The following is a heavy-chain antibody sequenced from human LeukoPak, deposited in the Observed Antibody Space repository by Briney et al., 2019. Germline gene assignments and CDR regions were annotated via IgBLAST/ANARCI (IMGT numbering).Heavy chain of an antibody. D-gene: IGHD6-19*01. CDR1: GYTFTGYY. V-gene: IGHV1-2*02. Sequence: ASVKVSCKASGYTFTGYYIHWVRQAPGQGLEWMGWINPNSGGTNYAEKFQGRVTMTRDTSISTAYMELSRLRSDDTAVYYCARERIAVAGGNYYYYYGMDVWGQGTTVTVSS. CDR3: ARERIAVAGGNYYYYYGMDV. J-gene: IGHJ6*02. CDR2: INPNSGGT.